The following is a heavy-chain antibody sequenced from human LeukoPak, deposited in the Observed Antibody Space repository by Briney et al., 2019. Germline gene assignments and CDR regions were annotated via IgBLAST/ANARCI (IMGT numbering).Heavy chain of an antibody. D-gene: IGHD1-26*01. V-gene: IGHV3-23*01. J-gene: IGHJ6*02. Sequence: GGSLRLSCAASGFTFSSYAMSWVRQAPGKGLEWVSAISGSGGSTYYAESVKGRFTISRDNSKNTLYLQMNSLRAEDTAVYYCAKDARWEPSYGMDVWGQGTTVTVSS. CDR3: AKDARWEPSYGMDV. CDR2: ISGSGGST. CDR1: GFTFSSYA.